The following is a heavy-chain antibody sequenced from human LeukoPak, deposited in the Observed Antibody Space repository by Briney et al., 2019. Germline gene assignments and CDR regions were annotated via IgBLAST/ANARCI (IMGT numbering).Heavy chain of an antibody. CDR2: MNPNSGNT. CDR3: ARVLEWELLGDY. Sequence: ASVKVSCKASGYTFTSYDINWVRQATGQGLKWMGWMNPNSGNTGYAQKFQGRVTMTRNTSISTAYMELSSLRSEDTAVYYCARVLEWELLGDYWGQGTMVTVSS. V-gene: IGHV1-8*01. D-gene: IGHD1-26*01. CDR1: GYTFTSYD. J-gene: IGHJ3*01.